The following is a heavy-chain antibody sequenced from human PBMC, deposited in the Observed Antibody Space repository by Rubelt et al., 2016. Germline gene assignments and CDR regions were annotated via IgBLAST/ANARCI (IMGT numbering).Heavy chain of an antibody. D-gene: IGHD4-23*01. CDR2: INPNSGGT. Sequence: GQLVQSGAEVKKPGSSVKVSCKASGGTFSSYAISWVRQAPGQGLEWMGWINPNSGGTNYAQKFQGRVTMTRDTSLSTAYMELSRLRSDDTAVYYCARQRVTSHHWFDPWGQGTLVTVSS. V-gene: IGHV1-2*02. J-gene: IGHJ5*02. CDR3: ARQRVTSHHWFDP. CDR1: GGTFSSYA.